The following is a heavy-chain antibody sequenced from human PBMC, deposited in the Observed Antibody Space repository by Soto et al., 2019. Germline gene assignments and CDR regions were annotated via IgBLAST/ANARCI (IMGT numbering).Heavy chain of an antibody. J-gene: IGHJ6*02. V-gene: IGHV3-30-3*01. D-gene: IGHD3-22*01. CDR1: GFTFSSYA. CDR3: ARRYDSSGYYPQTRYYYGMDV. CDR2: ISYDGSNK. Sequence: QVQLVESGGGVVQPGRSLRLSCAASGFTFSSYAMHWVRQAPGKGLEWVAVISYDGSNKYYADSVKGRFTISRDNSKNTLYLQMNSLRAEDTAVYYCARRYDSSGYYPQTRYYYGMDVWGQGTTVTVSS.